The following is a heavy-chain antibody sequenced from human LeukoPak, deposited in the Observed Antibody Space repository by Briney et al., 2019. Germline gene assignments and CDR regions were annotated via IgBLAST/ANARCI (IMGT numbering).Heavy chain of an antibody. CDR1: GGSFGGYY. V-gene: IGHV4-34*01. CDR3: ARDSGTTGEVKFDP. CDR2: INHSGST. J-gene: IGHJ5*02. Sequence: PSETLSLTCAVYGGSFGGYYWSWIRQPPGKGLEWIGEINHSGSTNYNPSLKSRVTISVDTSKNQFSLKLSSVTAADTAVYYCARDSGTTGEVKFDPWGQGTLVTVSS. D-gene: IGHD3-10*01.